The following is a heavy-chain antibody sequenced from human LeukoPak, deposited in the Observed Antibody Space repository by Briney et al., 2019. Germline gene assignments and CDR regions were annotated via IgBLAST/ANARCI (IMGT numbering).Heavy chain of an antibody. CDR2: INHSGST. CDR1: GGSFSGYY. Sequence: SETLSLTCAVYGGSFSGYYWSWIRQPPGKGLEWIGEINHSGSTNYNPSLKSRVTISVDTSKNQFSLKLSSVTAADTAVYYCASLAVAGTVFAFDIWGQGTMVTVSS. V-gene: IGHV4-34*01. J-gene: IGHJ3*02. CDR3: ASLAVAGTVFAFDI. D-gene: IGHD6-19*01.